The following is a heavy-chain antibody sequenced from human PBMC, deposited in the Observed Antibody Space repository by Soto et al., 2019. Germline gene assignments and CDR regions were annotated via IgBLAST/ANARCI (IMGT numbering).Heavy chain of an antibody. J-gene: IGHJ6*02. V-gene: IGHV3-21*04. CDR2: ISSSSSYI. Sequence: GGSLRLSCAASGFTFSSYSMNWVRQAPGKGLEWVSSISSSSSYIYYADSVKGRFTISRDNAKNSLYLQMNSLRAEDTAVYYCARGPAYCANGVCYTGNLKYGMDVWGQGTTVTVSS. D-gene: IGHD2-8*01. CDR1: GFTFSSYS. CDR3: ARGPAYCANGVCYTGNLKYGMDV.